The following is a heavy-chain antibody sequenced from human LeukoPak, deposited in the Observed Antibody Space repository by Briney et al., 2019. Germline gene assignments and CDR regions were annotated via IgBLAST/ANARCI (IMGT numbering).Heavy chain of an antibody. CDR2: IYYSGST. Sequence: PSETLSLTCAVSGYSISSSNWWGWIRQPPGKGLEWIGYIYYSGSTYYNPSLKSRVTMSVDTSKNQFSLKLSSVTAVDTAVYYCARTGDSSGWYPDYFDYWGQGTLVTVSS. D-gene: IGHD6-19*01. CDR1: GYSISSSNW. CDR3: ARTGDSSGWYPDYFDY. J-gene: IGHJ4*02. V-gene: IGHV4-28*01.